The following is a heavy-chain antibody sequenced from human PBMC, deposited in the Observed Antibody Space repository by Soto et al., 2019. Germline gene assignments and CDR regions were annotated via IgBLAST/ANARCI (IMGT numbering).Heavy chain of an antibody. Sequence: EVQLVESGGGLVKPGGSLRLSCAASGFTFSNAWMNWVRQAPGKGLEWVGRIKSKTDGGTTDYAAPVKGRFTISRDDSKNTLYLQMNSLKTEDTAVYYGTTGFVVTASPGDYWGQGTLVPVSS. D-gene: IGHD2-21*02. CDR1: GFTFSNAW. CDR3: TTGFVVTASPGDY. CDR2: IKSKTDGGTT. J-gene: IGHJ4*02. V-gene: IGHV3-15*07.